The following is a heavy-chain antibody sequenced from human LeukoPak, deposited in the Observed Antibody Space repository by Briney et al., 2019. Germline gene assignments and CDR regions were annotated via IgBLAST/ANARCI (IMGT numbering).Heavy chain of an antibody. Sequence: SVKVSCKASGGTFNSYAISWVRQAPGQGLEWMGGIIPIFGTTNYARKFRGRVTLTADKSTRTAYMELSSLRSEDTAVYYCAREEREGYYGSGSYFYYMDVWGKGTTVTVSS. D-gene: IGHD3-10*01. J-gene: IGHJ6*03. CDR3: AREEREGYYGSGSYFYYMDV. CDR2: IIPIFGTT. V-gene: IGHV1-69*06. CDR1: GGTFNSYA.